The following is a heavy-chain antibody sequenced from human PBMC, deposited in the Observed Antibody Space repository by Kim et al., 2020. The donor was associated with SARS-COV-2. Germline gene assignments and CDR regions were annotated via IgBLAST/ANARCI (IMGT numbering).Heavy chain of an antibody. J-gene: IGHJ6*02. D-gene: IGHD3-22*01. CDR2: ISYDGSNK. CDR3: AKEEENYYDSSGLFPVRYGMDV. Sequence: GGSLRLSCAASGFTFSSYGMHWVRQAPGKGLEWVAVISYDGSNKYYADSVKGRFTISRDNSKNTLYLQMNSLRAEDTAVYYCAKEEENYYDSSGLFPVRYGMDVWGQGTTVTVSS. V-gene: IGHV3-30*18. CDR1: GFTFSSYG.